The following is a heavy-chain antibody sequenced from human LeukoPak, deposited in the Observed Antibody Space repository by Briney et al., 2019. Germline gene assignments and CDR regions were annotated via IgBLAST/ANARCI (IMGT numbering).Heavy chain of an antibody. J-gene: IGHJ6*02. CDR2: IYYSGST. CDR1: GGSFSGYY. Sequence: PSETLSLTCAVYGGSFSGYYWSWIRQPPGKGLEWIGYIYYSGSTYYNPSLKSRVTISVDTSKNQFSLKLSSVTAADTAVYYCARDGFSVAARLTPNYYYYGMDVWGQGTTVTVSS. D-gene: IGHD6-6*01. V-gene: IGHV4-30-4*01. CDR3: ARDGFSVAARLTPNYYYYGMDV.